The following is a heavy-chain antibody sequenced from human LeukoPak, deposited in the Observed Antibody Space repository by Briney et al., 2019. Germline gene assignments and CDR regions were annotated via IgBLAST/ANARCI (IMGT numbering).Heavy chain of an antibody. CDR3: AISYDSSGSNDYFDY. J-gene: IGHJ4*02. V-gene: IGHV3-30-3*01. Sequence: GGSLRLSCAASGFTFSSYAMHWVRQAPGKGLEWVAVISYDGSNKYYADSVKGRFTIPRDDSKNTLYLQMNSLRAEDTAVYYCAISYDSSGSNDYFDYWGQGTLVTVSS. D-gene: IGHD3-22*01. CDR2: ISYDGSNK. CDR1: GFTFSSYA.